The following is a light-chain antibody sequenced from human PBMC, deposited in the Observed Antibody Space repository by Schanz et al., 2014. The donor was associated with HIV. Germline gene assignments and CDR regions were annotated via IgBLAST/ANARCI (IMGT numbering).Light chain of an antibody. J-gene: IGKJ2*01. Sequence: DIQMTQSPSSLSASVGDRVTISCRASQYISSWLAWYQQKPGQAPSLLIYRASSLEVGVPSRFSGGGSGTEFTLTITSLQPEDFATYYCQQFHAYPYTFGQGTKLEIK. V-gene: IGKV1-5*03. CDR1: QYISSW. CDR3: QQFHAYPYT. CDR2: RAS.